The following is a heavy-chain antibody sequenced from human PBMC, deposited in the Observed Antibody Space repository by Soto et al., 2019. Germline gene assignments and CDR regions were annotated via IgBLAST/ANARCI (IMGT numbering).Heavy chain of an antibody. Sequence: SVKVSCKASGYTFSDFDINWLRQAAGQGPEWMGWMNAKSGDTFSAQRLQGKFNMTWDTSLSTAYMEVGSLTSDDAAIYYCARGNHFNYAGFDVWGQGTTVTVSS. J-gene: IGHJ6*02. V-gene: IGHV1-8*01. CDR1: GYTFSDFD. CDR2: MNAKSGDT. D-gene: IGHD3-16*01. CDR3: ARGNHFNYAGFDV.